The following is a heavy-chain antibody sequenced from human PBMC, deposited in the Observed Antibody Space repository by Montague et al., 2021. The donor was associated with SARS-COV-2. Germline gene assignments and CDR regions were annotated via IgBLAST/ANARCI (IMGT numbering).Heavy chain of an antibody. CDR2: INRNGDNT. D-gene: IGHD5-18*01. V-gene: IGHV3-20*01. CDR1: GFTFDDYG. J-gene: IGHJ4*02. Sequence: SLRLSCAASGFTFDDYGMSWVRQAPGKGLEWVSGINRNGDNTGHADSVKGRFTISRDNAKNSLDLQMNSLRAEDTALYDCVRGYKYGPLDFWGQGTLVTVSS. CDR3: VRGYKYGPLDF.